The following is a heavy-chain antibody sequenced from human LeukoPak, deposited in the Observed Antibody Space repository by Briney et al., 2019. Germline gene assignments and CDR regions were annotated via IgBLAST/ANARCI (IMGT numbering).Heavy chain of an antibody. Sequence: SQTLSLTCAISGDSVSINSAAWNWIRQSPSRGLEWLGRTYYRPKWYNHYAVSVKSRITINPDTSKNQCSLQLDSVTPEDAAIYYCTREMAGTWGNWGQGTLVTVSS. D-gene: IGHD6-19*01. CDR3: TREMAGTWGN. J-gene: IGHJ4*02. CDR1: GDSVSINSAA. CDR2: TYYRPKWYN. V-gene: IGHV6-1*01.